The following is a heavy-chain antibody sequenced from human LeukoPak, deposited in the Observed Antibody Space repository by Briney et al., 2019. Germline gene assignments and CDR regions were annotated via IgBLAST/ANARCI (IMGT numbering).Heavy chain of an antibody. CDR3: ARDLSEYGWFGELYH. Sequence: PGGSLRLSCAASGFSFSSYWMHWVRQAPGKGLVWVSRINGDGSSTSYADSVKGRFTISRDNAKNTLYLQMHSLRAEDTAVYFCARDLSEYGWFGELYHWGQGTLVTVSS. J-gene: IGHJ5*02. D-gene: IGHD3-10*01. CDR1: GFSFSSYW. V-gene: IGHV3-74*01. CDR2: INGDGSST.